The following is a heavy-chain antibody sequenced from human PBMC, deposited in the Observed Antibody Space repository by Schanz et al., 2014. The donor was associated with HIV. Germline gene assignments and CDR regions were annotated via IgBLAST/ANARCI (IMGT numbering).Heavy chain of an antibody. V-gene: IGHV4-39*07. D-gene: IGHD4-17*01. Sequence: QLQLQESGPGLVKPSETLSLTCTVSGDSISGGTYYWGWIRQPPGKGLEWIGKINHSGNTNYNPPLKSGDTISVDTPKNQFSLTLTSVTAADTAVYFCGRGTRYERDYVGPRSDGMDVWGQGTTVIVSS. CDR3: GRGTRYERDYVGPRSDGMDV. CDR2: INHSGNT. J-gene: IGHJ6*02. CDR1: GDSISGGTYY.